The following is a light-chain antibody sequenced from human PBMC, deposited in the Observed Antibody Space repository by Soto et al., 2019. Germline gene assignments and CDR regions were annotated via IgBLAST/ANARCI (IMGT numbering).Light chain of an antibody. V-gene: IGKV3-20*01. CDR1: QSVSSSY. CDR3: QQYGSSPST. Sequence: EIVLTQSPGTLSLSPGERATLSCRASQSVSSSYLAWYQQKPGQAPKLLIYGASSRATGIPDRFSGSGSGTDCTLASSRLEPEDFAVYYCQQYGSSPSTFGQGTKVEIK. J-gene: IGKJ1*01. CDR2: GAS.